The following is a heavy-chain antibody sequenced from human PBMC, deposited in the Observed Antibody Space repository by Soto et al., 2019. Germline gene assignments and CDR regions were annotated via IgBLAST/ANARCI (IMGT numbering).Heavy chain of an antibody. Sequence: QVQLVQSGAEVKKPGSSVKVSCKASGGTFSSYAFSWVRQAPGQGLEWMGGIIPSFGTANYAQEFQGRVMITADGSTSTAYMELSSLRSEDTAVYFCAGSTVTNYYGMDVWGQGTTVTVSS. CDR2: IIPSFGTA. V-gene: IGHV1-69*01. CDR1: GGTFSSYA. J-gene: IGHJ6*02. D-gene: IGHD4-17*01. CDR3: AGSTVTNYYGMDV.